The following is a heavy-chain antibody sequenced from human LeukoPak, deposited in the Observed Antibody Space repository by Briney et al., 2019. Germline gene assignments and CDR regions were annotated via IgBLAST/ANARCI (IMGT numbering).Heavy chain of an antibody. J-gene: IGHJ4*02. V-gene: IGHV4-61*02. CDR2: IYTSGST. D-gene: IGHD1-1*01. CDR3: ARDSGDQYYFDY. Sequence: PSQTLSLTCTVSGGSISSGSYYWSWIRQPAGKGLEWIGRIYTSGSTNYNPSLESRVTISVDTSKNQFSLKLSSVTAADTAVYYCARDSGDQYYFDYWGQGTLVTVSS. CDR1: GGSISSGSYY.